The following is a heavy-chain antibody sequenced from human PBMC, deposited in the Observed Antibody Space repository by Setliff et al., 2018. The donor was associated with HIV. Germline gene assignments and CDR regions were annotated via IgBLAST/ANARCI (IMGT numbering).Heavy chain of an antibody. V-gene: IGHV1-8*01. J-gene: IGHJ6*03. Sequence: GASVKVSCKASGYTFSSNDINWMRQATGQGLERMGWMNPNSGNTGYAQKFQGRVTMTRDTSISTAYMELNNLKFEDTAVYYCARARRDSYDRGRRNHYYIDVWGKGTTVTVSS. CDR3: ARARRDSYDRGRRNHYYIDV. CDR1: GYTFSSND. D-gene: IGHD3-22*01. CDR2: MNPNSGNT.